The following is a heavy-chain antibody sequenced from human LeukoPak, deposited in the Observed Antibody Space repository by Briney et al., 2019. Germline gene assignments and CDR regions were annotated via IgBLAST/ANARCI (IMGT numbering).Heavy chain of an antibody. CDR3: ARDSWIQLWSAFDI. CDR1: GFTFSSYR. V-gene: IGHV3-7*01. D-gene: IGHD5-18*01. J-gene: IGHJ3*02. CDR2: IKQDGSEK. Sequence: GGSLRLSCAASGFTFSSYRMSWVRQAPGKGLEWVANIKQDGSEKHYVDSVKGRFTISRDNAKNSLYLQMNSLRAEDTAVYYCARDSWIQLWSAFDIWGQGTMVTVSS.